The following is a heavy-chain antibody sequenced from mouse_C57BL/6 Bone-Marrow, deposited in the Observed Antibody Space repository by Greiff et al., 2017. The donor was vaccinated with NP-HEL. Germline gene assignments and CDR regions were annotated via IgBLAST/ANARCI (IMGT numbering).Heavy chain of an antibody. CDR3: ARGATTGVATGDY. Sequence: QVQLQQPGAELVKPGASVKLSCKASGYTFTSYWMHWVKQRPGRGLEWIGRIDPNSGGTKYNEKFKSKATLTVETPSSTAYMQRSSLTSEDSAVYYCARGATTGVATGDYWGQGTTLTVSS. CDR1: GYTFTSYW. J-gene: IGHJ2*01. D-gene: IGHD1-1*01. V-gene: IGHV1-72*01. CDR2: IDPNSGGT.